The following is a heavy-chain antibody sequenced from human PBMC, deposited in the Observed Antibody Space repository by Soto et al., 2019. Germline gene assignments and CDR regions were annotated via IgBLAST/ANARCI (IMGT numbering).Heavy chain of an antibody. D-gene: IGHD3-9*01. Sequence: GGSLRLSCAASGFTFSSYWMSWVRQAPGKGLEWVANIKQDGSEKYYVDSVKGRFTISRENAKNSLYLQMNSLRAEDTAVYYCARERVEGFDPFDYWGQGTLVTVSS. CDR2: IKQDGSEK. V-gene: IGHV3-7*01. CDR3: ARERVEGFDPFDY. CDR1: GFTFSSYW. J-gene: IGHJ4*02.